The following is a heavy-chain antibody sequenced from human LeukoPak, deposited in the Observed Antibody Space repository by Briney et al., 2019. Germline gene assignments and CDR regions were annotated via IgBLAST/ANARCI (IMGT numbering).Heavy chain of an antibody. Sequence: GESLKISCKGSGYSFTSYWIGWVRQMPGKGLEWMGIIYPGDSDTRYSPSFPGQVTISADRSISTAYLQWSSLKASDTAMYFCARLNQGGVGRLSAMYYWGQGTLVTVYS. J-gene: IGHJ4*02. D-gene: IGHD2-21*01. V-gene: IGHV5-51*01. CDR2: IYPGDSDT. CDR3: ARLNQGGVGRLSAMYY. CDR1: GYSFTSYW.